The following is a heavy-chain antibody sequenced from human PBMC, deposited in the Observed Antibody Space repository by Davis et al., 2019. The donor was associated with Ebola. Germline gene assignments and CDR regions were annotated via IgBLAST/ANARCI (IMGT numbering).Heavy chain of an antibody. CDR1: GFTFSTYA. J-gene: IGHJ4*02. Sequence: PGGSLRLSCVASGFTFSTYAVSWVRQSPGKGLEWVSSISGSGGSTWYADSVKGRFTISRDNSKNTLYLQMNNLSAEDTALYYCAKRPSYGDSWGQGTLVTVSS. CDR2: ISGSGGST. CDR3: AKRPSYGDS. D-gene: IGHD3-10*01. V-gene: IGHV3-23*01.